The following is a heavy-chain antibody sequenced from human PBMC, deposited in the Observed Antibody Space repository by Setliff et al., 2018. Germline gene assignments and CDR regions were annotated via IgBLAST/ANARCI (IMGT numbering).Heavy chain of an antibody. V-gene: IGHV4-34*01. CDR1: GGSFGTYY. J-gene: IGHJ4*02. Sequence: SETLSLTCAVYGGSFGTYYWIWIRQPPRKGLEWIGEINHSGSTNYNPSLKSRVTISVDTSKNQFSLKLSSVTAADTALYYCTVYNTGSSKDHYWGQGTPVTVSS. D-gene: IGHD2-8*02. CDR2: INHSGST. CDR3: TVYNTGSSKDHY.